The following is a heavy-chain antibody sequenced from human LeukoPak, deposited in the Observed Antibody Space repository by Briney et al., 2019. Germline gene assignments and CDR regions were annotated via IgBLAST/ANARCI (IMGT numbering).Heavy chain of an antibody. V-gene: IGHV1-46*01. CDR3: ARDDWPFKVPRLPDY. D-gene: IGHD3-9*01. CDR2: INPSGGST. Sequence: ALVKVSCKASGYTFTSYYMHWVRQAPGQGLEWMGIINPSGGSTSYAQKFQGRVTMTRDTSTSTVYMELSSLRSGDTAVYYCARDDWPFKVPRLPDYWGQGTLVTVSS. CDR1: GYTFTSYY. J-gene: IGHJ4*02.